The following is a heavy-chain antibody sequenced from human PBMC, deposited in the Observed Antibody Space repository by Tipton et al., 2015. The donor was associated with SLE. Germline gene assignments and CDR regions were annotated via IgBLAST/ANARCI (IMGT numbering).Heavy chain of an antibody. CDR3: ARRTPETRGYYYYMDV. CDR1: GYTFTGYY. CDR2: INPNNGGT. V-gene: IGHV1-2*02. J-gene: IGHJ6*03. Sequence: QLVQSGAEVKKPGASVKVSCKASGYTFTGYYLHWVRQAPGQGLEWMGWINPNNGGTDYAQKFQGRVTLTRDTSISTAYMELSSLTSDDTAVYYCARRTPETRGYYYYMDVWGKGTTVTVSS. D-gene: IGHD1-14*01.